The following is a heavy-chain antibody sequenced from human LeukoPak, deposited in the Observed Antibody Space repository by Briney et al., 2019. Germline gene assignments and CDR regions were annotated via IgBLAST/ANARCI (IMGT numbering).Heavy chain of an antibody. Sequence: PGGSLRLSCAASGFIFSSYGMHGVRQAPGKGLEGVAVISYDGNNKYYADSVKGRFTISRDNSKNTLNLQMNSLRTEDTAVYYCAKETRRHCSGGSCYSEWFDSWGQGTLVTVSS. CDR3: AKETRRHCSGGSCYSEWFDS. V-gene: IGHV3-30*18. CDR2: ISYDGNNK. CDR1: GFIFSSYG. D-gene: IGHD2-15*01. J-gene: IGHJ5*01.